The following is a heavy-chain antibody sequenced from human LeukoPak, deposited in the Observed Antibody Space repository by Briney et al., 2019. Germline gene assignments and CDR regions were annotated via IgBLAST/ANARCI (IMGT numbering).Heavy chain of an antibody. V-gene: IGHV3-23*01. J-gene: IGHJ6*02. CDR3: AKDLAYCGGDCYNYYYYGMDV. CDR1: GFTFSSYA. CDR2: ISGSGGST. D-gene: IGHD2-21*02. Sequence: PGGSLRLSCAASGFTFSSYAMSWVRQAPGKGLEWVSAISGSGGSTYYADSVKGRFTISRDNSKNTLYLQMNSPRAEDTAVYYCAKDLAYCGGDCYNYYYYGMDVWGQGTTVTVSS.